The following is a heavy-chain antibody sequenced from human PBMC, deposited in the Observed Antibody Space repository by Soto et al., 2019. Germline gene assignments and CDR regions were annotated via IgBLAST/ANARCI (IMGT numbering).Heavy chain of an antibody. Sequence: PGWSLRLSCAASVFTFSTYAMSWVRQAPGKGLEWVSGISGSGYSTYNADSVKGRFTVSRDNSKNTVYLQMNSLRDEDTAVYYCAKDLRGDSHGWGQGTLVTVSS. CDR1: VFTFSTYA. D-gene: IGHD5-18*01. CDR3: AKDLRGDSHG. V-gene: IGHV3-23*01. CDR2: ISGSGYST. J-gene: IGHJ4*02.